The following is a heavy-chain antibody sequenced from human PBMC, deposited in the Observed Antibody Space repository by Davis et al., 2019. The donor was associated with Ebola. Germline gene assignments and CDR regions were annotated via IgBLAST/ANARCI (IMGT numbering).Heavy chain of an antibody. Sequence: PGGSLRLSCAASGFTFSSYAMHWVRQAPGQGLELVAVLASAGGGHEYYADSVKGRLTISRDNSRSTLYLQMDSLTRDDTAVYYCANGADRWLRIDSWGQGTLVTVAS. D-gene: IGHD6-19*01. J-gene: IGHJ4*02. V-gene: IGHV3-30*18. CDR1: GFTFSSYA. CDR3: ANGADRWLRIDS. CDR2: LASAGGGHE.